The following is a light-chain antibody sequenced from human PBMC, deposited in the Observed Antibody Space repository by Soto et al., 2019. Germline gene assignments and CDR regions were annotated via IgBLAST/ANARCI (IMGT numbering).Light chain of an antibody. CDR1: SGSIASNY. CDR3: QSYDSSNLHVV. Sequence: NFILTQPHSVSESPGKTVTISCTRSSGSIASNYVQWYQQRPGSAPTTVIYEDNQRPSGVPDRFSGSIDSSSNSASLTISGLKTEDEADYYCQSYDSSNLHVVFGGGTKLTVL. V-gene: IGLV6-57*03. J-gene: IGLJ2*01. CDR2: EDN.